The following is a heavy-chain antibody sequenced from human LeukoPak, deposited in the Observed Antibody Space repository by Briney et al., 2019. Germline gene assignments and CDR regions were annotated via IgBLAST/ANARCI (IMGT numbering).Heavy chain of an antibody. V-gene: IGHV3-43*02. CDR1: VYTFEVSA. J-gene: IGHJ4*02. D-gene: IGHD1-26*01. CDR3: AKDISGGGTGAFDY. Sequence: GGSLRLSCAASVYTFEVSAMHGARQAPGRGMVWVSLICGDGGSTDYADSVKCRFTIARDNSNNSLYLQMHSLRSEDTALYYCAKDISGGGTGAFDYWGQGTLVTVSS. CDR2: ICGDGGST.